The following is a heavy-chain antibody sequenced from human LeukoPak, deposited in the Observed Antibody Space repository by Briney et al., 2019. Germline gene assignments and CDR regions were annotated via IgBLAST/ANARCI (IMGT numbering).Heavy chain of an antibody. D-gene: IGHD6-19*01. CDR3: AREQSDAFDI. V-gene: IGHV3-53*01. J-gene: IGHJ3*02. CDR2: IYSGGST. CDR1: GFTFSSYA. Sequence: GGSLRLSCAASGFTFSSYAMHWVRQAPGKGLEWVAVIYSGGSTYYADSVKGRFTISRDNSKNTLYLQMNSLRAEDTAVYYCAREQSDAFDIWGQGTMVTVSS.